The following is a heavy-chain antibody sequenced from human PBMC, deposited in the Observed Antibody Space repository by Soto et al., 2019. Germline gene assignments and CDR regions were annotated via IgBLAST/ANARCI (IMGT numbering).Heavy chain of an antibody. D-gene: IGHD1-26*01. V-gene: IGHV4-39*01. CDR1: GVSIHNSHSF. CDR3: GRVVEGATRHTDFDS. J-gene: IGHJ5*01. Sequence: QVQLQESGPGLVKPSETLSLTCAISGVSIHNSHSFWGWIRQSPGKVLEFIGNVYYSGGAHYNPSRRCRVTKSVDTAKNQVSLRVHSVIAANTAVYYRGRVVEGATRHTDFDSWGQGTLVTVSS. CDR2: VYYSGGA.